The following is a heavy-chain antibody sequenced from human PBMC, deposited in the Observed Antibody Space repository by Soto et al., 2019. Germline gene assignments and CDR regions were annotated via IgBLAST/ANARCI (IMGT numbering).Heavy chain of an antibody. CDR3: AKEGDGSGSYYKTNYYGMDV. V-gene: IGHV3-23*01. Sequence: GGSLRLSCAASGFTFSSYAMSWVRQAPGKGLEWVSAISGSGGSTYYADSVKGRFTISRDNSKNTLYLQMNSLRAEDTAVYYCAKEGDGSGSYYKTNYYGMDVWGQGTTVTVSS. D-gene: IGHD3-10*01. J-gene: IGHJ6*02. CDR2: ISGSGGST. CDR1: GFTFSSYA.